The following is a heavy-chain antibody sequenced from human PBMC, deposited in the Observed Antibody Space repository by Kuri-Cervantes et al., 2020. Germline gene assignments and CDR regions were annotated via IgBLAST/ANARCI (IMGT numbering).Heavy chain of an antibody. D-gene: IGHD6-13*01. J-gene: IGHJ5*02. Sequence: GGSLRLSCAASGFTFSSYWMHWVRQAPGKGLVWVSRINSDGSSTSYADSVKGRFTISRDNAKNSLYLQMNSLRAEDTAVYYCARGGNSSSWYWWFDPWGQGTLVTVSS. V-gene: IGHV3-74*01. CDR3: ARGGNSSSWYWWFDP. CDR2: INSDGSST. CDR1: GFTFSSYW.